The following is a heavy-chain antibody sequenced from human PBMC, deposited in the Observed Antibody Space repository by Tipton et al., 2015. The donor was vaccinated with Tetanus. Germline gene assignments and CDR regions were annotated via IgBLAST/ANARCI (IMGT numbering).Heavy chain of an antibody. V-gene: IGHV1-2*02. CDR1: GYMFTGYY. Sequence: QLVQSGAEVKKPGASVKVSCKASGYMFTGYYMHWVRQAPGQGLEWMGWINPNNGGIDYAQKFQGRVTMTRDTAIRTAYMELSSLRSDDTAVYYCARKLLEGIGAFGIWGQGTMVTVSS. CDR3: ARKLLEGIGAFGI. J-gene: IGHJ3*02. D-gene: IGHD6-19*01. CDR2: INPNNGGI.